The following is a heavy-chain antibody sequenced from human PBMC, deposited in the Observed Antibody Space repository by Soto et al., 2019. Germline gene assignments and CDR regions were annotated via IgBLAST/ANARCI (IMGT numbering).Heavy chain of an antibody. J-gene: IGHJ5*02. CDR2: IIPIFGTA. V-gene: IGHV1-69*13. D-gene: IGHD2-8*01. CDR1: AGTFSSYA. Sequence: SVKFSCKASAGTFSSYAISWVRQGPGQGLEWMGGIIPIFGTANYAQKFQGRVTITADESTSTAYMELSSLRSEDTAVYYCARDSSMVYAQNRFDPWGQGTLVTAYS. CDR3: ARDSSMVYAQNRFDP.